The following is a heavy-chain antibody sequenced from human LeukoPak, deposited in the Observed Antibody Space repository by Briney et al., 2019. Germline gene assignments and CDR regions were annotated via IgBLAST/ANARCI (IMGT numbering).Heavy chain of an antibody. V-gene: IGHV3-74*01. Sequence: PGGSLRLSCAASGFFLNTYWMHWVRQAPGKGLVWVSRINSDGSKTSHADSVKGRFTISRDNAKNTLYLQMNGLRAEDTAVYYCAREGSLEYYFDYWGRGTLVTVSS. CDR2: INSDGSKT. J-gene: IGHJ4*02. CDR1: GFFLNTYW. D-gene: IGHD3-10*01. CDR3: AREGSLEYYFDY.